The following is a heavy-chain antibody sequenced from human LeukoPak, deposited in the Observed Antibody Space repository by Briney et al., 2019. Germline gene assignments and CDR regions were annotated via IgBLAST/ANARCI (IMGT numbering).Heavy chain of an antibody. D-gene: IGHD2-15*01. Sequence: SETLSLTCTVSGGSISSSSYYWGWIRQPPGKGLEWIGRIYYSGSTYYNPSLKSRVTISVDTSKNQFSLKLSSVTAADTAVYYCARSEGGWSFDYWGQGTLVTVSS. CDR3: ARSEGGWSFDY. CDR2: IYYSGST. J-gene: IGHJ4*02. V-gene: IGHV4-39*07. CDR1: GGSISSSSYY.